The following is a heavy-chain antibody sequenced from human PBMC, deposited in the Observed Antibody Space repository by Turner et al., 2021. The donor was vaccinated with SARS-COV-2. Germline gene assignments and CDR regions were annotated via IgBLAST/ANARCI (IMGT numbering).Heavy chain of an antibody. J-gene: IGHJ6*02. CDR1: GCSISRGGYS. Sequence: QLQLQESGSGLVKPSQTLSLTCAVSGCSISRGGYSWSWIRQPPGKGLEWIGYIYHSGSTYYNPSLKSRVTISLDRSKNQFSLKLSSVTAADTAVYYCARVDYYYYGMDVWGQGTTVTVSS. CDR3: ARVDYYYYGMDV. CDR2: IYHSGST. V-gene: IGHV4-30-2*01.